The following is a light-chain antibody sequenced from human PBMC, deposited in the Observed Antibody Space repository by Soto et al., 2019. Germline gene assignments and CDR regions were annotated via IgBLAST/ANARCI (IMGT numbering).Light chain of an antibody. V-gene: IGKV3-20*01. CDR3: QQYGRSPLT. CDR2: GAS. Sequence: EIVLTQSPGTLSLSPGERATLSCRASQSVSSSYLDWYQQKPGQAPRPLIYGASSRATGIPDRFSGSGSGTDFTLTISRLEPEDCAVYYCQQYGRSPLTFGGGTKVEIK. J-gene: IGKJ4*01. CDR1: QSVSSSY.